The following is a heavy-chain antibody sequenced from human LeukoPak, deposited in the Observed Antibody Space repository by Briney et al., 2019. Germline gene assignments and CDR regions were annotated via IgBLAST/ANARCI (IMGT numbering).Heavy chain of an antibody. CDR3: ATDYGGGGHYQYSNYIDV. D-gene: IGHD4-23*01. J-gene: IGHJ6*03. CDR2: IYYSGST. CDR1: GVSVSSGSYY. Sequence: SETLSLTCTVSGVSVSSGSYYWSWIRQPPGKGLEWRGYIYYSGSTNYNPSLSRRVTISVDTSNKQYSLKMSSVAAADAAVYYCATDYGGGGHYQYSNYIDVWGKGTPVTVSS. V-gene: IGHV4-61*01.